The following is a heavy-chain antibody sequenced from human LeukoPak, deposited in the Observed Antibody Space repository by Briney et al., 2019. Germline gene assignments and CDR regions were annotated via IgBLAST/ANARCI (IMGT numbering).Heavy chain of an antibody. V-gene: IGHV3-30*18. J-gene: IGHJ4*02. CDR1: GFTFSSHW. Sequence: GGSLRLSCAASGFTFSSHWMHWVRQAPGKGLEWVAVISYDGSNKYYADSVKGRFTISRDNSKNTLYLQMNSLRAEDTAVYYCAKARGYYYDSSGYAPDDYWGQGTLVTVSS. CDR2: ISYDGSNK. D-gene: IGHD3-22*01. CDR3: AKARGYYYDSSGYAPDDY.